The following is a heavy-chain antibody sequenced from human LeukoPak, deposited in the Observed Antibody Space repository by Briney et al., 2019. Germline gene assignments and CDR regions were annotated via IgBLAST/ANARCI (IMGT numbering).Heavy chain of an antibody. CDR2: TRNKANSYTT. CDR3: AREPGTYDILTGGFDY. V-gene: IGHV3-72*01. CDR1: GFTFSDHY. J-gene: IGHJ4*02. Sequence: GGSLRLSCAASGFTFSDHYMDWVRQAPGKGLEWVGRTRNKANSYTTEYAASVKGRFTISRDDSKNSLYLQMNSPKTEGTAVYYCAREPGTYDILTGGFDYWGQGTLVTVSS. D-gene: IGHD3-9*01.